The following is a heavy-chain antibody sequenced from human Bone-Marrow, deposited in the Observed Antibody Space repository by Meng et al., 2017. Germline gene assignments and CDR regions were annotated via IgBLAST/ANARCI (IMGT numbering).Heavy chain of an antibody. CDR3: ARDRSYGYASSDWFDP. CDR2: INPNSGGT. J-gene: IGHJ5*02. CDR1: GYTFTGHY. Sequence: QVQLVESGAEVKNPGASVKVSCKSSGYTFTGHYMHWVRQAPGQGLEWMGRINPNSGGTNYAQKFQGRVTMTRDTSISTAYMELSRLRSDDTAVYYCARDRSYGYASSDWFDPWGQGTLVTVSS. V-gene: IGHV1-2*06. D-gene: IGHD5-18*01.